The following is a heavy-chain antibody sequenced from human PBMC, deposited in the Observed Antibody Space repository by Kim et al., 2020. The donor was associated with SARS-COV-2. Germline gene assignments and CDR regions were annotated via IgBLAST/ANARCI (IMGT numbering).Heavy chain of an antibody. D-gene: IGHD3-22*01. V-gene: IGHV4-39*07. Sequence: SETLSLTCTVSGGSISSSSYYWGWIRQPPGKGLEWIGSIYYSGSTYYNPSLKSRVTISVDTSKNQFSLKLSSVTAADTAVYYCARAHTYYYDSSGYERDAFDIWGQGTMVTVSS. CDR3: ARAHTYYYDSSGYERDAFDI. CDR2: IYYSGST. CDR1: GGSISSSSYY. J-gene: IGHJ3*02.